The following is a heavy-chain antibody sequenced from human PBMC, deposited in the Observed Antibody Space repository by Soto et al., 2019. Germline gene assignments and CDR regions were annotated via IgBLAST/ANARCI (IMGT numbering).Heavy chain of an antibody. D-gene: IGHD6-13*01. V-gene: IGHV3-9*01. J-gene: IGHJ4*02. CDR3: ASSKQLVRGYFDY. CDR2: ISWNSGSI. CDR1: GFTFDDYA. Sequence: PGGSLRLSCAASGFTFDDYAMLWVRQAPGKGLEWVSGISWNSGSIGYADSVKGRFTISRDNAKNSLYLQMNSLRAEDTALYYCASSKQLVRGYFDYWGQGTLVTVSS.